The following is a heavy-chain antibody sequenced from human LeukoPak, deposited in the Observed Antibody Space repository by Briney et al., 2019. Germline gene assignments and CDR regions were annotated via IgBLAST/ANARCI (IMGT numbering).Heavy chain of an antibody. CDR2: IIPIFGTA. Sequence: ASVKVSCKASGGTFSSYAISWVRQAPGQGLEWMGGIIPIFGTANCAQKFQGRVTITADESTSTAYMELSSLRSEDTAVYYCAAGSPRAAADHWGQGTLVTVSS. D-gene: IGHD6-13*01. CDR3: AAGSPRAAADH. V-gene: IGHV1-69*13. J-gene: IGHJ4*02. CDR1: GGTFSSYA.